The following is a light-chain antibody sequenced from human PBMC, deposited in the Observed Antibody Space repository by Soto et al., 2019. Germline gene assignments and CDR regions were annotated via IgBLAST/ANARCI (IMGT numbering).Light chain of an antibody. V-gene: IGLV1-44*01. CDR3: AAWDDSLNGVV. CDR2: INN. Sequence: QSVLTQPPSASGTPGQRVTISCSGSSSNIETNTVNWYQQLPGTAPKLLIYINNQRPSGVPDRFSGSKSGTSAPLAISGLQSEDDADYYGAAWDDSLNGVVFGGGTKLTVL. CDR1: SSNIETNT. J-gene: IGLJ2*01.